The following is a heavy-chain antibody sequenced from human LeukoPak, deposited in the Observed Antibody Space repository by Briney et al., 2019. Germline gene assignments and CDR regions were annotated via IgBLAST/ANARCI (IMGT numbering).Heavy chain of an antibody. V-gene: IGHV1-69*13. Sequence: EASVKVSCKASGGTFSSYAISWVRQAPGQGLEWMGGIIPVFGTSNYAQKFQGRVTITADESTRTAYMELSSLRSEDTAVYYCARVVSIGSWYYGNYYYYYMDVWGKGTTVTVSS. CDR1: GGTFSSYA. D-gene: IGHD6-13*01. J-gene: IGHJ6*03. CDR2: IIPVFGTS. CDR3: ARVVSIGSWYYGNYYYYYMDV.